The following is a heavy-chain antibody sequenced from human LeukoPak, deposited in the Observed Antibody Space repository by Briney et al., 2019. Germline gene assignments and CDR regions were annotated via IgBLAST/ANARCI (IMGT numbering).Heavy chain of an antibody. V-gene: IGHV4-59*01. CDR3: ATPYMAGDGYRFDAFDI. Sequence: PSETLSLTCTVSGGSITNYYWTWIRQPPGKGLEWIGYIHYSGSTNYNPSLKSRVTISVDTSKNQFSLKLSSVTAADTAVYYCATPYMAGDGYRFDAFDIWGQGTMVTVSS. J-gene: IGHJ3*02. CDR2: IHYSGST. D-gene: IGHD5-24*01. CDR1: GGSITNYY.